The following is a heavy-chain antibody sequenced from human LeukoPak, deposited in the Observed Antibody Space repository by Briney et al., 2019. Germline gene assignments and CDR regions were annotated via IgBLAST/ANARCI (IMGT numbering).Heavy chain of an antibody. V-gene: IGHV3-33*01. CDR3: ARASFSMNFDY. Sequence: GGSLRLSCAASGFTFNSYGIHWVRQAPGKGLEWVAFIWYDGSNKYYADSVKGRFTISRDNSKNTLYLQMNSLRAEDTAVYYCARASFSMNFDYWGQGTLVTVSS. D-gene: IGHD3-3*02. J-gene: IGHJ4*02. CDR1: GFTFNSYG. CDR2: IWYDGSNK.